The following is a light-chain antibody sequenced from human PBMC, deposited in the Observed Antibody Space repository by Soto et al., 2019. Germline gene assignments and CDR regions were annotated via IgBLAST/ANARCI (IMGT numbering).Light chain of an antibody. CDR1: NIGRKT. CDR3: QVWDSSRDHVV. V-gene: IGLV3-21*02. Sequence: SYELTQPPSVSVALGQTARVTCGGNNIGRKTVHWYQQMPGQAPVLVVSDYSDRPSGIPERFSGSKSGNTATLTISRVEAGDEADYYCQVWDSSRDHVVFGGGTKLTVL. CDR2: DYS. J-gene: IGLJ3*02.